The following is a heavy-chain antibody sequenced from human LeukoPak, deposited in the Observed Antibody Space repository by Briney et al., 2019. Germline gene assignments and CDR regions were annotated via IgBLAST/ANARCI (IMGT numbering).Heavy chain of an antibody. Sequence: GASVKVSCKASGYTFTDYFMHWVRQAPGQGLEWMGWINPNSDGTKFAQKFQDRVTMTTDTSTSTAYMELRSLRSDDTAVYYCARDPQWELRTFDYWGQGTLVTVSS. J-gene: IGHJ4*02. CDR1: GYTFTDYF. CDR3: ARDPQWELRTFDY. V-gene: IGHV1-2*02. CDR2: INPNSDGT. D-gene: IGHD1-26*01.